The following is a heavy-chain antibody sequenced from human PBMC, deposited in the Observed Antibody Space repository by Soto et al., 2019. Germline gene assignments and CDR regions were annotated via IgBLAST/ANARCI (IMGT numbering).Heavy chain of an antibody. CDR3: ARDLEEYQLLLDY. Sequence: PRGSLRLSCAASGFTFSDYYMSWIRQAPGKGLEWVSYISSSGSTIYYADSVKGRFTISRDNAKNSLYLQMNSLRAEDTAVYYWARDLEEYQLLLDYWGQGTLVTVSS. J-gene: IGHJ4*02. CDR1: GFTFSDYY. V-gene: IGHV3-11*01. D-gene: IGHD2-2*01. CDR2: ISSSGSTI.